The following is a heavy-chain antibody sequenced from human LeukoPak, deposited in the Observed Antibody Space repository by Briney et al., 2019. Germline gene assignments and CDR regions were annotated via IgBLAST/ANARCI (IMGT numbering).Heavy chain of an antibody. CDR2: ISGSGGST. D-gene: IGHD3-22*01. J-gene: IGHJ4*02. CDR3: AKDPSPIPAYYYDSSGFGY. V-gene: IGHV3-23*01. Sequence: GGSLRLSCAASGFTFSSYAMSWVRQAPGKGLEWVSAISGSGGSTYYADSVKGRFTISRDNSKNTLYLQTNSLRAEDTAVYYCAKDPSPIPAYYYDSSGFGYWGQGTLVTVSS. CDR1: GFTFSSYA.